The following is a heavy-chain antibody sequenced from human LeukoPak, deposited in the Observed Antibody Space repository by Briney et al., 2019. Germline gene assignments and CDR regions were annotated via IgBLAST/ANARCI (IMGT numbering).Heavy chain of an antibody. D-gene: IGHD3-22*01. J-gene: IGHJ4*02. Sequence: GGSLRLSCAASGFTFHDHAMHWVRQTPGKGLEWVSGISWNSGTILYADSVKGRFTISRDNAKNSLYLQMNSLRPEDTAFYYCAKTNYYDTSGWSLAGPVFDYWGQGTLVTVSS. CDR3: AKTNYYDTSGWSLAGPVFDY. CDR2: ISWNSGTI. CDR1: GFTFHDHA. V-gene: IGHV3-9*01.